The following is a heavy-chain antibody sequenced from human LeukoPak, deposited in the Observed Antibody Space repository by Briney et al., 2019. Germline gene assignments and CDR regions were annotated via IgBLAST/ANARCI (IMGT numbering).Heavy chain of an antibody. Sequence: PGGSLRLSCAASGFTFSSYGMHWVRQAPGRGLEWGAFIRYDGSNKYYADSVKGRFTISRDNSKNTLYLQMNSLRAEDTAVYYCAKDVATVTHYFDYWGQGTLVTVSS. V-gene: IGHV3-30*02. CDR1: GFTFSSYG. CDR3: AKDVATVTHYFDY. D-gene: IGHD4-17*01. CDR2: IRYDGSNK. J-gene: IGHJ4*02.